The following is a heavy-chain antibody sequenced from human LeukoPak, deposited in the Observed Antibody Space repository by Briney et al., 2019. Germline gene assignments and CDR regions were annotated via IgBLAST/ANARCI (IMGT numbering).Heavy chain of an antibody. CDR3: AKDMLKWAVYYFDY. V-gene: IGHV3-9*01. Sequence: PGGSLRLSCAASGFTFDDYAMHWVRQAPGKGLEWVSGISWNSGSIGYADSVKGRFTISRDNAKNSLYLQMNSLRAEDTALYYCAKDMLKWAVYYFDYWGQGTLVTVSS. CDR2: ISWNSGSI. CDR1: GFTFDDYA. D-gene: IGHD1-26*01. J-gene: IGHJ4*02.